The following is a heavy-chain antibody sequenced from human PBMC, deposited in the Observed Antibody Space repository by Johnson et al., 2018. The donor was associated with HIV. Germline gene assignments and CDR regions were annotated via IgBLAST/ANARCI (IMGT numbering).Heavy chain of an antibody. CDR3: AKTEDAFDI. J-gene: IGHJ3*02. V-gene: IGHV3-7*01. CDR2: IKQDGSEK. Sequence: VQLVESGGGLVQPGGSLRLSCAVSGFTFDNFAMHWVRQAPGRGLERAANIKQDGSEKYYVDSVKGRFTISRDNAKNSLYSLYVQMNSQRAEDTAVYYCAKTEDAFDIWGQGTMVTVSS. CDR1: GFTFDNFA.